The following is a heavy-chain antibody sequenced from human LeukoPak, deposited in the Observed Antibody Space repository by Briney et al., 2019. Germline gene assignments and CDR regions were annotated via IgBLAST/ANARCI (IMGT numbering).Heavy chain of an antibody. CDR3: ARSFTIFGVVIGPYYYYGMDV. V-gene: IGHV1-18*01. Sequence: ASVEVSCKASGYTFTSYGISWVRQAPGQGLGWMGWISAYNGNTNYAQKLQRRGTITTDPSTTTAYLELRSLRSDDTAVYYCARSFTIFGVVIGPYYYYGMDVWGQGTTVTVPS. CDR1: GYTFTSYG. D-gene: IGHD3-3*01. J-gene: IGHJ6*02. CDR2: ISAYNGNT.